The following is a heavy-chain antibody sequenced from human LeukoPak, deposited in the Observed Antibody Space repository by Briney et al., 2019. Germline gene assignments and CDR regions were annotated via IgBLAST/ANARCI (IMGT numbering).Heavy chain of an antibody. Sequence: GGSLRLSCAASGFTFSSYSMNWVRQAPGKGLEWVSYISGSSGTIYYADSVKGRFTISRDNAKNSLYLQMNSLRAEDTAVYYCARRSGFGVLYYMDVWGKGTTVTASS. J-gene: IGHJ6*03. CDR1: GFTFSSYS. D-gene: IGHD3-16*01. V-gene: IGHV3-48*01. CDR3: ARRSGFGVLYYMDV. CDR2: ISGSSGTI.